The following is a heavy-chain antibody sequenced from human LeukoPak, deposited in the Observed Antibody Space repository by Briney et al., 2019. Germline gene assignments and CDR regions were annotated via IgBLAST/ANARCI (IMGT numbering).Heavy chain of an antibody. CDR3: ARGHIFDFAF. Sequence: ASVKVSCKACAYTVIAYDLYLVGQATSQRLELMGWISPNSGGTKYTQNFQGRVTMTRDTSISTVYMELSRLSYDDTAVYYCARGHIFDFAFWGQGTLVTVSS. CDR1: AYTVIAYD. V-gene: IGHV1-2*02. D-gene: IGHD3/OR15-3a*01. CDR2: ISPNSGGT. J-gene: IGHJ4*02.